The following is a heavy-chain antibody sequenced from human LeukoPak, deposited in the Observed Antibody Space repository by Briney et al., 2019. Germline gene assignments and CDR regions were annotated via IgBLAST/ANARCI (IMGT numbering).Heavy chain of an antibody. D-gene: IGHD3-22*01. J-gene: IGHJ4*02. CDR1: GFTFSSYW. Sequence: GGSLRLSCAASGFTFSSYWMHWVRQAPGKGLVWVSRINSDGSSTSYADSVKGRFTISRDNAKNTLYLRMNSLRAEDTAVYYCARDPETYYYDSSGDYFDYWGQGTLVTVSS. CDR3: ARDPETYYYDSSGDYFDY. V-gene: IGHV3-74*01. CDR2: INSDGSST.